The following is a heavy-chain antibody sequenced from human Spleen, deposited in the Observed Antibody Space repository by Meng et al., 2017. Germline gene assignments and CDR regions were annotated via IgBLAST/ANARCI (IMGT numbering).Heavy chain of an antibody. V-gene: IGHV4-34*04. D-gene: IGHD5-24*01. J-gene: IGHJ4*02. CDR3: ARGPTKMAHDFDY. CDR2: INHSGST. Sequence: TPTATLHLTCLVSGRNLDDYSWSWIRQPPGKVLDWIGEINHSGSTNDNPSLESRATISVDTSQNNLSLKLSSVTAADSAVYYCARGPTKMAHDFDYWGQGTLVTVSS. CDR1: GRNLDDYS.